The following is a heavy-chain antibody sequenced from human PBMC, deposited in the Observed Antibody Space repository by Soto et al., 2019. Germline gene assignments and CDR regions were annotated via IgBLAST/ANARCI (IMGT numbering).Heavy chain of an antibody. CDR3: ASSMGELTFDY. J-gene: IGHJ4*02. Sequence: GGSLRLSCAASGFTFSSYSMNWVRQAPGKGLEWVSSISSSSSYIYYADSVKGRFTISRDNAKNSLYLQMNSLRAEDTAVYYCASSMGELTFDYWGQGTLVTVSS. V-gene: IGHV3-21*01. CDR2: ISSSSSYI. D-gene: IGHD3-16*01. CDR1: GFTFSSYS.